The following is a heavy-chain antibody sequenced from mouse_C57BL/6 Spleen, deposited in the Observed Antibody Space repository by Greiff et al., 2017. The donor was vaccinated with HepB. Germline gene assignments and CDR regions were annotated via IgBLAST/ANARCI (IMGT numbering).Heavy chain of an antibody. CDR2: LDPSDSYT. CDR1: GYTFTSYW. J-gene: IGHJ1*03. V-gene: IGHV1-50*01. Sequence: QVQLQQPGAELVKPGASVKLSCKASGYTFTSYWMQWVKQRPGQGLEWIGELDPSDSYTNSNQKFKGQATLTVASSSSPAYMQLSSLSSEDSAVYYCARSIYYGSSSYWYFEVWGTGTTVTVSS. D-gene: IGHD1-1*01. CDR3: ARSIYYGSSSYWYFEV.